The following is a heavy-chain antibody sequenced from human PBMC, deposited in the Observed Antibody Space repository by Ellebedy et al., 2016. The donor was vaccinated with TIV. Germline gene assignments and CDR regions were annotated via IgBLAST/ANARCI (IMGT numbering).Heavy chain of an antibody. D-gene: IGHD1-26*01. CDR3: ARERRGVRWFDS. Sequence: PGGSLRLSCVVSGFTFSAYSMIWVRQAPGKGLEWVSYISGTTNMMYYAGSVRGRFTISRDNAKNSLYLQMNSLRAGDTAVYYCARERRGVRWFDSWGQGTLVTVAS. CDR2: ISGTTNMM. V-gene: IGHV3-48*04. J-gene: IGHJ5*01. CDR1: GFTFSAYS.